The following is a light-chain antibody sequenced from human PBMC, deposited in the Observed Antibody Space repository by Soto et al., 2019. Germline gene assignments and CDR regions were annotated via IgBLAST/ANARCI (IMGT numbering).Light chain of an antibody. CDR3: QSYDSSLSGRVV. CDR2: ANI. V-gene: IGLV1-40*01. J-gene: IGLJ3*02. Sequence: QSVLTQPPSVSGAPGQRVTISCTGSSSNLGAGYDVYWYQQLPGTAPKLLIYANINRPSGVPGRFSGSKSGTSASLAITGLQAEDEADYYCQSYDSSLSGRVVFGGGTKLTVL. CDR1: SSNLGAGYD.